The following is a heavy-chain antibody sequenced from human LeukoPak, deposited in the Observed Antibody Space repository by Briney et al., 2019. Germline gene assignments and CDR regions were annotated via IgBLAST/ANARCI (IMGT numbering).Heavy chain of an antibody. Sequence: GGSLRLSCAASGFTFSNYEMNWVRQAPGKGLEWVSYISTSGSTIYYADSVKGRFTISRDNGKSSLYLQMNSLRAEDTAVYYCARGVYDSTGYYQYWGQGTLVTVSS. V-gene: IGHV3-48*03. J-gene: IGHJ4*02. CDR3: ARGVYDSTGYYQY. CDR2: ISTSGSTI. D-gene: IGHD3-22*01. CDR1: GFTFSNYE.